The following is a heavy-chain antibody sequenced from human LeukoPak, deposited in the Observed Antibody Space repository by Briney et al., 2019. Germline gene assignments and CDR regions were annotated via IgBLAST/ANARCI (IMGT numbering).Heavy chain of an antibody. CDR2: ISGSGAYT. V-gene: IGHV3-23*01. CDR1: GFTFSSYA. Sequence: GGSLRLSCAASGFTFSSYAVTWVRQAPGKGLEWVSGISGSGAYTYYADSVKGRFTISRDNSKNTLYLQMNSLRAEDTAVYYCAKDGGAYNWDYWGQGTLVTVSS. CDR3: AKDGGAYNWDY. J-gene: IGHJ4*02. D-gene: IGHD1-20*01.